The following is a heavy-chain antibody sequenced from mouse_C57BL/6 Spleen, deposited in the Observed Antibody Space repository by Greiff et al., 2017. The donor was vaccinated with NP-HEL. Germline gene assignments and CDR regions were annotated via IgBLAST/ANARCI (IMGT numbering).Heavy chain of an antibody. D-gene: IGHD1-1*01. J-gene: IGHJ1*03. Sequence: EVQRVESGGGLVKPGGSLKLSCAASGFTFSDYGMHWVRQAPEKGLEWVAYISSGSSTIYYADTVKGRFTISRANAKNTLFLQMTRLRSEDTARYYCARPDITTVVATDWYFDVWGTGTTVTVSS. CDR2: ISSGSSTI. CDR1: GFTFSDYG. V-gene: IGHV5-17*01. CDR3: ARPDITTVVATDWYFDV.